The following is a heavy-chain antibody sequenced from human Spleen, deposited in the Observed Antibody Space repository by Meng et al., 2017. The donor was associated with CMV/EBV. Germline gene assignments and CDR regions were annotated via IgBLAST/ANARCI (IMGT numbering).Heavy chain of an antibody. CDR3: ARDKTPGYGMDV. Sequence: GESLKISCAASGFTFGTYPMIWVRQAPGKGLEWVSSISSSSYYIFYGDSVKGRFTVSRDNAKNSLYLQMNSLRAEDTAVYYCARDKTPGYGMDVWGQGTTVTVSS. J-gene: IGHJ6*02. CDR2: ISSSSYYI. V-gene: IGHV3-21*01. CDR1: GFTFGTYP. D-gene: IGHD2-15*01.